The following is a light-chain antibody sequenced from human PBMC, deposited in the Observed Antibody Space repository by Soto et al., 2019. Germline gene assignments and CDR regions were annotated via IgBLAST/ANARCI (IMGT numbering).Light chain of an antibody. Sequence: QSALTQPASVSGSPGQSITISCTGTSSDVGGYNYVSWYQQHPRKAPKLMIYDVSNRPSGVSNRFSGSKSGNTASLTISGLQAEDESDYYCSSYTRSSAYVFGTGTKLTVL. CDR1: SSDVGGYNY. J-gene: IGLJ1*01. CDR3: SSYTRSSAYV. V-gene: IGLV2-14*01. CDR2: DVS.